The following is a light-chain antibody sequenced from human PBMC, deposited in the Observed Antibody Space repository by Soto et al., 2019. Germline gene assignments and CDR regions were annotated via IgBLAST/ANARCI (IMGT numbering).Light chain of an antibody. V-gene: IGKV1-39*01. J-gene: IGKJ1*01. CDR2: DAS. CDR3: QQSYSTTWT. CDR1: QSISSW. Sequence: DIQMNPSPSSLSASVGDRVPITCRASQSISSWLAWYQQKPGKAPKLLIYDASSLESGVPSRFSGSGSETDFTLTISSLQPEDFATYSCQQSYSTTWTFGQGTKVDIK.